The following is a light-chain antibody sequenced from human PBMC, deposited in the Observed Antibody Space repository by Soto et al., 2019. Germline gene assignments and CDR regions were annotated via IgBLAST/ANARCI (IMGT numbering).Light chain of an antibody. CDR3: QQVHSFPLT. CDR1: QEISMW. J-gene: IGKJ5*01. Sequence: IQMTQSPSFLSASVGDTVTITCLASQEISMWLAWYQQKPGKAPKLLIYSASSLLRWVPSRFTGGGSGTTFTLTISGLQPEDFASYYCQQVHSFPLTFGQGTRLEIK. CDR2: SAS. V-gene: IGKV1D-12*01.